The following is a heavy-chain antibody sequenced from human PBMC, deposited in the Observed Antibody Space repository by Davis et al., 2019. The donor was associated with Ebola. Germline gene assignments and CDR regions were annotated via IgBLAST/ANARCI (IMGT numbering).Heavy chain of an antibody. D-gene: IGHD4-23*01. J-gene: IGHJ1*01. CDR3: ARAQVGYGGNKHSFQH. CDR2: IIPIFGTA. Sequence: SVKVSCKASGYTFTSYGISWVRQAPGQGLEWMGGIIPIFGTANYAQKFQGRVTITADESTSTAYMELSSLRSEDTAVYYCARAQVGYGGNKHSFQHWGQGTLVTVSS. CDR1: GYTFTSYG. V-gene: IGHV1-69*13.